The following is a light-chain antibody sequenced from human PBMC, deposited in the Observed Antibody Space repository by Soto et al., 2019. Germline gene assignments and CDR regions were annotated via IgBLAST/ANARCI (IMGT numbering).Light chain of an antibody. CDR3: QQSYSTPRT. CDR1: QRISSY. J-gene: IGKJ1*01. V-gene: IGKV1-39*01. CDR2: AAS. Sequence: DIQMTQSPSSLSASVGDRVTITCRASQRISSYLNWYQQKPGKAPKLLIYAASSLQSGVSSRFSGSGSGTDFTLTISSLQPEDFATYYFQQSYSTPRTFGQGTTLEIK.